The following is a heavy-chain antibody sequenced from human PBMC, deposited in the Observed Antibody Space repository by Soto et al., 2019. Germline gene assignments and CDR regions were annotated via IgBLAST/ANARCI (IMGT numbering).Heavy chain of an antibody. CDR3: ATTEDYFDY. CDR2: IFYSGSN. Sequence: SETLSLTGTVSGVSLTSGTYYWSWIRQHPGKGLEWIGYIFYSGSNDYNPSLKSRVNISVDTSKKRFSLKPNSETAAHTAVYFCATTEDYFDYWGQGTLVTVSS. J-gene: IGHJ4*02. V-gene: IGHV4-31*03. CDR1: GVSLTSGTYY.